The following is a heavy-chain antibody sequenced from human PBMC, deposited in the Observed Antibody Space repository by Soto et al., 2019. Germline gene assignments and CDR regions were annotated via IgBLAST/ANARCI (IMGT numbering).Heavy chain of an antibody. J-gene: IGHJ4*02. CDR1: GFTFSSNA. V-gene: IGHV3-23*01. CDR3: AKTAMIVMGPTRYFDY. Sequence: GGSLRLSCAASGFTFSSNAMSWGRQAPGKGLEWVSAISGSGGSTYYADSVKGRFTISRDNSKNTLYLQMNSLRAEDTAVYYCAKTAMIVMGPTRYFDYWGQGTLVTVSS. D-gene: IGHD3-22*01. CDR2: ISGSGGST.